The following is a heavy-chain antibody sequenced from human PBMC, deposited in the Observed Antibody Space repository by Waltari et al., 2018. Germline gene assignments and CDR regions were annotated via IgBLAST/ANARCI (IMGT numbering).Heavy chain of an antibody. Sequence: QVQLQESGPGLVKPSETLSLTCAVSGYSISSGYGWGWIRQPPGKGLEWIGQIYGGSGSTYYNPSLKSRVTVSKDTSKNQFSLKLSSVTAADTAVYYCAREQRMQYYYNPDAFDFWGQGLRVTVSS. CDR3: AREQRMQYYYNPDAFDF. CDR2: IYGGSGST. V-gene: IGHV4-28*03. D-gene: IGHD3-10*01. CDR1: GYSISSGYG. J-gene: IGHJ3*01.